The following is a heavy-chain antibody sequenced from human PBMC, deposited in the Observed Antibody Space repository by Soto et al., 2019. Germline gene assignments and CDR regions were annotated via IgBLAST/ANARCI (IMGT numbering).Heavy chain of an antibody. CDR3: GRDVWSRASGPPDS. J-gene: IGHJ4*02. V-gene: IGHV3-9*01. CDR1: GFSCDDYA. D-gene: IGHD3-10*01. Sequence: EVQLVESGGGLVQPGRSLRLSCAASGFSCDDYAMHWGRQAPGKGLEWVTGISWNSGTIGYADSVKGRFTISRDNAKNSLYLQMNSLRAEDTSLYYCGRDVWSRASGPPDSWGQGTLVTVSS. CDR2: ISWNSGTI.